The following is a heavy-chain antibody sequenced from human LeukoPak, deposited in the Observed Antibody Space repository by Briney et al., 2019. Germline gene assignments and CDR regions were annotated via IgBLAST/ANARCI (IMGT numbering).Heavy chain of an antibody. CDR2: ISGSGGST. Sequence: GGSLRLSCAASGFTFSSYAMSWVRQAPGKGLEWVSAISGSGGSTYYADSVKGRFTISRDNSKNTPYLQMNSLRAEDTAVYYCAGVSSGWYVDYWGQGTLVTVSS. V-gene: IGHV3-23*01. D-gene: IGHD6-19*01. CDR1: GFTFSSYA. CDR3: AGVSSGWYVDY. J-gene: IGHJ4*02.